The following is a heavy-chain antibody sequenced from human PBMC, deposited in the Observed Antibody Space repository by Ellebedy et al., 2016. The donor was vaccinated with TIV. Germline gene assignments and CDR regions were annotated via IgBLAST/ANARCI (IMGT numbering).Heavy chain of an antibody. CDR2: ISSSGSAI. CDR3: ARDLIRYFDWLSPMDV. CDR1: GFMLSDYY. V-gene: IGHV3-11*01. J-gene: IGHJ6*03. Sequence: GESLKISCAASGFMLSDYYMGWIRQAPGKGLEWVSYISSSGSAIYYADSMKGRFTISRDNAQNSLYLQMNSLRAEDTAVYYCARDLIRYFDWLSPMDVWGKGTTVTVSS. D-gene: IGHD3-9*01.